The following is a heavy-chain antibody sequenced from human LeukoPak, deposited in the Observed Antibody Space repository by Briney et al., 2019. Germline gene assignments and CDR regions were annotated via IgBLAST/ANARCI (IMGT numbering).Heavy chain of an antibody. J-gene: IGHJ4*02. V-gene: IGHV3-30*02. CDR2: VRYHGSNE. CDR3: ARRVTTFLS. D-gene: IGHD4-17*01. CDR1: GFVFSDYG. Sequence: GGSLRLSCAASGFVFSDYGMHWVRQAPGKGLQWVAFVRYHGSNEYYADSVKGRFTISRDNAKNTLYLQLDSLRAEDTATYYCARRVTTFLSWGQGTLVIVSS.